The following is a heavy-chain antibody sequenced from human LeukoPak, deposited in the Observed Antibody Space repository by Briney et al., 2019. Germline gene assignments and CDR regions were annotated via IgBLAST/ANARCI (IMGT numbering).Heavy chain of an antibody. CDR3: ARGVDYDSSGYYSPDSRLFDY. D-gene: IGHD3-22*01. Sequence: PSETLSLTCTVSGGFISSYHWSWIRQPPGKGLEWIGYIHYRGSTNYNPSLRSRVTMSVDTSKNQFSLKLSSVTAADTAVYYCARGVDYDSSGYYSPDSRLFDYWGQGTLVTVSS. CDR1: GGFISSYH. V-gene: IGHV4-59*08. CDR2: IHYRGST. J-gene: IGHJ4*02.